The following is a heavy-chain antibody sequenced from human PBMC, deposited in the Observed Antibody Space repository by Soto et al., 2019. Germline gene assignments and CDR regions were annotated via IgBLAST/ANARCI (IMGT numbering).Heavy chain of an antibody. CDR3: ARVYGSSGWYSYYFDY. V-gene: IGHV1-18*03. Sequence: ASVKVSCKASGYTYNAYGFSWVRQAPGQGLEWMGWISAYDADTYYAQKFQGRVTITTDKSTSTAYMELRSLRSEDMAVYYCARVYGSSGWYSYYFDYWGQGTLVTVSS. J-gene: IGHJ4*02. CDR2: ISAYDADT. CDR1: GYTYNAYG. D-gene: IGHD6-19*01.